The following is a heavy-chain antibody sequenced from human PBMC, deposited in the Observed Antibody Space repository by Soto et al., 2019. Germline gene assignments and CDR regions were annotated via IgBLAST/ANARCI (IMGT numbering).Heavy chain of an antibody. J-gene: IGHJ3*02. CDR3: AHSSAPRAAFHI. Sequence: QITLKESGPTLVKPTQTLTLTCTYSGFSLSSSGMTVGWIRQPPGKALEWLGDSYWNGDSRYSPSLESRLTITRDTSREQVVLRLANMDPVDTATYFCAHSSAPRAAFHIWGQGTMVFVSS. CDR1: GFSLSSSGMT. CDR2: SYWNGDS. D-gene: IGHD1-26*01. V-gene: IGHV2-5*01.